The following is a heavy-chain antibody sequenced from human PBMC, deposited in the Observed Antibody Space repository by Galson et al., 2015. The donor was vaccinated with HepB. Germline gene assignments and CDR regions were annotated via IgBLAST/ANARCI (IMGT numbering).Heavy chain of an antibody. J-gene: IGHJ5*02. Sequence: SLRLSCAASGFTFNKYAMHWVRQAPGKGLEWVALIWFDGSVKNYADSVKGRFTVSRDDSKNTLFLEMNSLRAEDTAVYYCARDPGVTSSYYRGWFDPWGQGTLVTVSS. CDR3: ARDPGVTSSYYRGWFDP. D-gene: IGHD3-22*01. CDR1: GFTFNKYA. V-gene: IGHV3-33*01. CDR2: IWFDGSVK.